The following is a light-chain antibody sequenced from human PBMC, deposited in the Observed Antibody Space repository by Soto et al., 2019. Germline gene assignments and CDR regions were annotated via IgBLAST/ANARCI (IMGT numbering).Light chain of an antibody. CDR1: SGSVSTSYY. V-gene: IGLV8-61*01. CDR2: STN. CDR3: VLYMGSGI. J-gene: IGLJ2*01. Sequence: QTVVTQEPSFSVSPGGTVTLTCGLSSGSVSTSYYPSGYQQTPGQAPRTLIYSTNTRSSGVPDRFSGSILGNKAALTITGAQADDESDYYCVLYMGSGIFGGGTKVTVL.